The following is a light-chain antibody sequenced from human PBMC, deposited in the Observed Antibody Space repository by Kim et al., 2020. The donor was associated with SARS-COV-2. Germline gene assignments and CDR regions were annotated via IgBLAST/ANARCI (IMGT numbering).Light chain of an antibody. J-gene: IGKJ4*01. V-gene: IGKV3-15*01. CDR2: GAS. Sequence: VSPGERATLSCRASQSAKSNLAWYQKKPGQAPRLLIYGASTRATDIPARLSGSGSGTDFTLTISCLQSEDFAVYYCQQYDKWPLTFGGGTKVDIK. CDR3: QQYDKWPLT. CDR1: QSAKSN.